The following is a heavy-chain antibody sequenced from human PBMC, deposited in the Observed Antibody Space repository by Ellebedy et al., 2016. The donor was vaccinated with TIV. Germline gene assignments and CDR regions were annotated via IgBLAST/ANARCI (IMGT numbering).Heavy chain of an antibody. CDR1: GYTFSNYW. Sequence: GESLKISCKGSGYTFSNYWVNWVRQMPGKGLEWMGKIDPEDSYRDYRPSFRGHVTISVDKSITTAYLEWSSLRASDTAMYYCASPGRRYSYGFDHWGQGTPVTVSS. D-gene: IGHD5-18*01. V-gene: IGHV5-10-1*01. J-gene: IGHJ4*02. CDR2: IDPEDSYR. CDR3: ASPGRRYSYGFDH.